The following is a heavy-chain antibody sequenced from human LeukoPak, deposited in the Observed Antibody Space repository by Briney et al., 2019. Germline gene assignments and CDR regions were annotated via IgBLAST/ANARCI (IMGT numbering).Heavy chain of an antibody. D-gene: IGHD6-19*01. Sequence: SPTLSLTFAISGDSVSINSAAWNWIRQSPSRGLEWLGRTYYRSKWYNDYAVSVKSRITINPDTSKNQFSLQLNSVTPEDTAVYYCARAHIQGYSSGRPFDYWGQGTLVTVSS. CDR2: TYYRSKWYN. V-gene: IGHV6-1*01. J-gene: IGHJ4*02. CDR3: ARAHIQGYSSGRPFDY. CDR1: GDSVSINSAA.